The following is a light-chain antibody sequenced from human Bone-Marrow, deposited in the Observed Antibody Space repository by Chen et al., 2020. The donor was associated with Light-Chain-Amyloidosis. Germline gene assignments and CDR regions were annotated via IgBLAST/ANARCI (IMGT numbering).Light chain of an antibody. CDR1: QSVSSSY. CDR3: QQYGSSPRFT. J-gene: IGKJ3*01. V-gene: IGKV3-20*01. Sequence: EIVLTQSPGTLYLSPGERATLSCRASQSVSSSYLAWYQQKPGQAPRLLIYAASSRATGIPDRFSGSESGTDFTLTISRLEPEDFAVYYCQQYGSSPRFTFGPGTKVDIK. CDR2: AAS.